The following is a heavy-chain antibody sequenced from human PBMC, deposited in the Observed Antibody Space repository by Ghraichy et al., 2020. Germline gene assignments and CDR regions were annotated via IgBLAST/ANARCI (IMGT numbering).Heavy chain of an antibody. CDR1: GGSISSGGYY. Sequence: SETLSLTCTVSGGSISSGGYYWSWIRQHPGKGLEWIGYIYYSGSTYYNPSLKSRVTISVDTSKNQFSLKLSSVTAADTAVYYCARGSSAGAFQHWGQGTLVTVSS. CDR2: IYYSGST. CDR3: ARGSSAGAFQH. V-gene: IGHV4-31*03. J-gene: IGHJ1*01. D-gene: IGHD7-27*01.